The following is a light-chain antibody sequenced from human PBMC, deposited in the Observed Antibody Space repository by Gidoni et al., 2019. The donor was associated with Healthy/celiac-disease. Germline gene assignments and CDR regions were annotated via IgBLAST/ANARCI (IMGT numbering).Light chain of an antibody. CDR1: QSVSSN. J-gene: IGKJ1*01. Sequence: EIVMTQHHAPLSVSPGERATRSCRASQSVSSNLAWYQQKPGQAPRRLIYGASTRATGIPARFSGSGSGTDFTLTISSLQSEDFAVYYCQQYNNWPWTFGQGTKVEIK. V-gene: IGKV3-15*01. CDR2: GAS. CDR3: QQYNNWPWT.